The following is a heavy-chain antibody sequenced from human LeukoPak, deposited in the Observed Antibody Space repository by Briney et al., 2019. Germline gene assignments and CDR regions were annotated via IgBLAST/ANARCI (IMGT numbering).Heavy chain of an antibody. CDR1: GFTFSSYS. CDR3: ARERSGSLDY. Sequence: PGGSLRLSCAASGFTFSSYSMNWVRQAPGKGLEWVSSISSSSYIYYADSVRGRFTISRDNAKNSLYLQMNSLRAEDTAVYYCARERSGSLDYWGQGTLVTVSS. J-gene: IGHJ4*02. CDR2: ISSSSYI. D-gene: IGHD1-26*01. V-gene: IGHV3-21*01.